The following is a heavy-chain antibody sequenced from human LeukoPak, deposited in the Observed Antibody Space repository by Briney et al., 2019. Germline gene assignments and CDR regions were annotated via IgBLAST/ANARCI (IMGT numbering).Heavy chain of an antibody. V-gene: IGHV4-59*01. CDR2: IYYSGST. CDR1: GGSISSYY. J-gene: IGHJ4*02. D-gene: IGHD6-13*01. CDR3: ARGPSVAAGFFDY. Sequence: PSETLSLTCTVSGGSISSYYWSWIRQPPGKGLEWFGYIYYSGSTNYNPSLKSRVTISVDTSKNQFSLKLSSGSAADTAVYYCARGPSVAAGFFDYWGQGTLVTVSS.